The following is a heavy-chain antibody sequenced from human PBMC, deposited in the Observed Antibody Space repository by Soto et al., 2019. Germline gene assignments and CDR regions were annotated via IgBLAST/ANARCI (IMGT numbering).Heavy chain of an antibody. Sequence: APVKVSCKSSGYTFTSYGISWVRQAPGQGLEWMGWISAYNGNTNYAQKLQGRVTMTTDTSTSTAYMELRSLRSDDTAVYYCARDRIAYCGGDGRGVPADYRGQGTL. J-gene: IGHJ4*02. CDR1: GYTFTSYG. CDR3: ARDRIAYCGGDGRGVPADY. D-gene: IGHD2-21*02. V-gene: IGHV1-18*04. CDR2: ISAYNGNT.